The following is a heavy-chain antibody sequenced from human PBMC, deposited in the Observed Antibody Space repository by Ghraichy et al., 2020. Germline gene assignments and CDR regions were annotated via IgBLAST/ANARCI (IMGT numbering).Heavy chain of an antibody. CDR2: VEPEVGET. CDR3: VTGPRGYQLRFDY. CDR1: GYTLTEIS. D-gene: IGHD2-2*01. Sequence: ASVKVSCKVYGYTLTEISMQWVTKSHGKGLEWIGGVEPEVGETIYAQKFQGRVTMTEDTSTDTAYMELSSLRSEDTAVYYCVTGPRGYQLRFDYWSQGTLPTLPS. J-gene: IGHJ4*02. V-gene: IGHV1-24*01.